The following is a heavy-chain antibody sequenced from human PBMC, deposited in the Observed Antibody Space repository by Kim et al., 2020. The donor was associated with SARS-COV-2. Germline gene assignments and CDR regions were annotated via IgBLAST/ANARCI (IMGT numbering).Heavy chain of an antibody. Sequence: KGRFTISRENAKNSLYLQMNSLRAGDTAVYYCARDIITMIVVVITRWFDPWGQGTLVTVSS. CDR3: ARDIITMIVVVITRWFDP. V-gene: IGHV3-13*01. J-gene: IGHJ5*02. D-gene: IGHD3-22*01.